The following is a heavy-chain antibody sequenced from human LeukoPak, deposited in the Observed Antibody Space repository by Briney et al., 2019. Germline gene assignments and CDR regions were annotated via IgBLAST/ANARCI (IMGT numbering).Heavy chain of an antibody. CDR3: ARGMAVSSRIAAV. CDR2: INGGGTTT. J-gene: IGHJ4*02. D-gene: IGHD6-13*01. CDR1: GFTFSSYA. V-gene: IGHV3-23*01. Sequence: GGSLRLSCAASGFTFSSYAMSWVRQAPGKGLEWVSAINGGGTTTSYADSVKGRFTISRDNSKNTLYLQMNSLGAEDTAVYYCARGMAVSSRIAAVWGQGTLVTVSS.